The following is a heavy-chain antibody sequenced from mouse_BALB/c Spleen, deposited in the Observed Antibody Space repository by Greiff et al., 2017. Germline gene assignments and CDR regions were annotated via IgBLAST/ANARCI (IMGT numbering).Heavy chain of an antibody. D-gene: IGHD2-3*01. V-gene: IGHV5-2*01. Sequence: EVKLMESGGGLVQPGESLKLSCESNEYEFPSHDMSWVRKTPEKRLELVAAINSDGGSTYYPDTMERRFIISRDNTKKTLYLQMSSLRSEDTALYYCARQKGDGYFYGYFDVWGAGTTVTVSS. CDR3: ARQKGDGYFYGYFDV. CDR1: EYEFPSHD. CDR2: INSDGGST. J-gene: IGHJ1*01.